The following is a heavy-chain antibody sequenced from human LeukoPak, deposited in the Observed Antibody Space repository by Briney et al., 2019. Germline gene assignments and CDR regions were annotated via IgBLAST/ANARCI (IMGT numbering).Heavy chain of an antibody. Sequence: SETLSLTCTVSGGSISSYYWSWIRQPAGKGLEWIGRIYTSGSTNYNPSLKSRVTMSVDTSKNQFSLKLSSVTAADTAVYYCARHELGYDFWSGYYGSFDYWGQGTLVTVSS. CDR3: ARHELGYDFWSGYYGSFDY. J-gene: IGHJ4*02. D-gene: IGHD3-3*01. CDR2: IYTSGST. CDR1: GGSISSYY. V-gene: IGHV4-4*07.